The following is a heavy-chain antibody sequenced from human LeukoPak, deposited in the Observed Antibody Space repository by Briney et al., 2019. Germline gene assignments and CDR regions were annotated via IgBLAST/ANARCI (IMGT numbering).Heavy chain of an antibody. Sequence: SETLSLTCTVSGGSVTYTNYYWGWIRQPPGKGLQWIDVIYYNGKTYYNPSLKSRVTVAVDTSKNQFSLKLSSVTAADTAVYYCARGPSRYSGRIDYWGQGTLVTVSS. CDR3: ARGPSRYSGRIDY. CDR2: IYYNGKT. D-gene: IGHD1-26*01. CDR1: GGSVTYTNYY. V-gene: IGHV4-39*01. J-gene: IGHJ4*02.